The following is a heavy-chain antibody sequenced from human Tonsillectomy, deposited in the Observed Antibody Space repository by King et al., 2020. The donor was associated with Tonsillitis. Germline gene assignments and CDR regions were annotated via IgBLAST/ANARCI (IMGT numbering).Heavy chain of an antibody. Sequence: VQLVESGGGVVQPGRSLRLSCAASGFTFSSYGMHWVRQAPGKGLEWVVVISYDGSNKYYADSVKGRFTISRDNSKNTLYLQMNSLRAEDTAVYYCAKTRSIAAAGTFDYWGQGTLVTVSS. D-gene: IGHD6-13*01. CDR3: AKTRSIAAAGTFDY. CDR2: ISYDGSNK. V-gene: IGHV3-30*18. J-gene: IGHJ4*02. CDR1: GFTFSSYG.